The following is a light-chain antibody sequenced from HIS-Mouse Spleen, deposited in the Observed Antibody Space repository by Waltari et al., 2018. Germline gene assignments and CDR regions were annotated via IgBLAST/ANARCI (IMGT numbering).Light chain of an antibody. CDR3: QQYDNLPMYT. J-gene: IGKJ2*01. Sequence: DIQMTQSPSSLSASVGDRVTITCQASQDIRNYLNWYQQKPGKAPKLLIYDASNLETGVQSRFSGSGSGTDFTFTISSLQPEDIATYYCQQYDNLPMYTFGQGTKLEIK. V-gene: IGKV1-33*01. CDR2: DAS. CDR1: QDIRNY.